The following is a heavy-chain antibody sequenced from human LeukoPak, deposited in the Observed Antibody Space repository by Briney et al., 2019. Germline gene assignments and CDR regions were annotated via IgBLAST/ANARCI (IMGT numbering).Heavy chain of an antibody. CDR3: AQREAGFDY. CDR2: MNPNSGNT. J-gene: IGHJ4*02. CDR1: GYTFTNND. D-gene: IGHD6-25*01. Sequence: GASVKVSCTASGYTFTNNDINWVRQAPGQGLEWMGWMNPNSGNTGYGQKFQGRVTMTRNTSISPAYMELSSLRSDDTAVYYCAQREAGFDYWGQGTLVTVSS. V-gene: IGHV1-8*01.